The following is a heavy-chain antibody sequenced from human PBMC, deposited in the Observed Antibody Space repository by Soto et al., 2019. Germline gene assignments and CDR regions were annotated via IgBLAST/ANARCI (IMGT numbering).Heavy chain of an antibody. J-gene: IGHJ4*02. CDR1: GGSISSYY. D-gene: IGHD6-19*01. V-gene: IGHV4-59*08. CDR3: ARLRYSSGCDY. CDR2: IYYSGST. Sequence: ETLSLTCTVSGGSISSYYWSWIRQPPGKGLEWIGYIYYSGSTNYNPSLKSRVTISVDTSKNQFSLKLSSVTAADTAVYYCARLRYSSGCDYWGQGTLVTVSS.